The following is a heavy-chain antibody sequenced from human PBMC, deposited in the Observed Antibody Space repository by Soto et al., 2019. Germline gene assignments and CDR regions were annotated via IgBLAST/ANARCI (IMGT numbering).Heavy chain of an antibody. Sequence: SETLSLTCTVSCGSVTNGSYYWGWIRQSPGKGLEWIGSVYYRGRSYSKSSVKSRVTISVDTSKNRFSLSLNSVTASDTAVYFCVSQRTTVPTQAYFDYWGPGALVTVSS. CDR1: CGSVTNGSYY. V-gene: IGHV4-39*01. D-gene: IGHD4-17*01. CDR3: VSQRTTVPTQAYFDY. CDR2: VYYRGRS. J-gene: IGHJ4*02.